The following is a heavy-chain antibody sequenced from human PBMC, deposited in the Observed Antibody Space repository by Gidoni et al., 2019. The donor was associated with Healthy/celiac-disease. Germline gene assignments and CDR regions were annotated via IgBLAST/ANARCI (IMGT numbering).Heavy chain of an antibody. J-gene: IGHJ6*02. Sequence: QVQLVESGGGVVQPVRSVRLSCAASGFTFSSYGMHWVRQAPGKGLEWVAVISYDGSNKYYADSVKGRFTISRDNSKNTLYLQMNSLRAEDTAVYYCAKDHGYYDSSGYYYYYGMDVWGQGTTVTVSS. CDR1: GFTFSSYG. CDR2: ISYDGSNK. D-gene: IGHD3-22*01. V-gene: IGHV3-30*18. CDR3: AKDHGYYDSSGYYYYYGMDV.